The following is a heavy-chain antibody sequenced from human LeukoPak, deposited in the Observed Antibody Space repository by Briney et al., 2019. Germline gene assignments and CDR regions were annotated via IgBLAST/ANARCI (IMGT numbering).Heavy chain of an antibody. CDR2: INPNSGGT. CDR3: ARVGGVVAPLGV. CDR1: GCTFTRYY. V-gene: IGHV1-2*02. D-gene: IGHD2-8*02. Sequence: GVSVKVSRMPSGCTFTRYYMHWLRQAPAQGREWRGWINPNSGGTNYAQKFRGRVTMSRDTSISTAYMELSRLRSDDTAVYYCARVGGVVAPLGVWGQGTTVTVSS. J-gene: IGHJ6*02.